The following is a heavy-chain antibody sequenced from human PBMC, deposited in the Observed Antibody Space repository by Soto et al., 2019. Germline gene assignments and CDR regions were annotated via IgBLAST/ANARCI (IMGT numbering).Heavy chain of an antibody. CDR1: VDSVSSYSAA. CDR2: TYYRSKWYN. CDR3: ARDLSSYCSGGSCQDGLYYMEV. J-gene: IGHJ6*03. D-gene: IGHD2-15*01. V-gene: IGHV6-1*01. Sequence: SQTLSLTGAISVDSVSSYSAASNWIRQSPSRGLEWLGRTYYRSKWYNDYAVSVKSRITINPDTSKNQFSLQLNSVTPEDTAVYYCARDLSSYCSGGSCQDGLYYMEVWGKGTTVTVSS.